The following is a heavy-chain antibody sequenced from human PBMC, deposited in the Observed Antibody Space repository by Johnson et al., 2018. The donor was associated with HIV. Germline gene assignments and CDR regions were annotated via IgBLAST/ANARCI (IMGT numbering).Heavy chain of an antibody. V-gene: IGHV3-48*04. Sequence: MQVVESGGGVVQPGGSLRLSCAASGFTFSSYWMSWVRQAPGKGLEWVSYISSSGSTIYYADSVKGRFTISRDNAKNSLYLQMNSLSAEDTAVYYCARVGGYAFDIWGQGTMVTVSS. J-gene: IGHJ3*02. CDR1: GFTFSSYW. CDR3: ARVGGYAFDI. D-gene: IGHD3-16*01. CDR2: ISSSGSTI.